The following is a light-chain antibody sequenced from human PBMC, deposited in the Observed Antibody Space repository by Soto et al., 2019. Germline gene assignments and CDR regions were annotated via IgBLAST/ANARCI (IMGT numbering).Light chain of an antibody. J-gene: IGKJ4*01. CDR3: QQLNSYPALT. CDR1: QGISSY. CDR2: AAS. Sequence: IQWTQSQYSLSASLGDTGTLTCPSSQGISSYLAWYQQKPGKAPKLLIYAASTLQSGVPSRFSGSGSGTDFTLTISSLQPEDFATYYCQQLNSYPALTFGGGTRWIS. V-gene: IGKV1-9*01.